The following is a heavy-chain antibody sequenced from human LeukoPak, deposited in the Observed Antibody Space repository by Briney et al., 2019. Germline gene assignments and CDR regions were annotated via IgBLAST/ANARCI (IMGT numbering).Heavy chain of an antibody. CDR2: IYPGDSDT. V-gene: IGHV5-51*01. CDR3: ARRYYYESSGLYYFDT. Sequence: GESLKISCKGSGYSFTSYWMGWVRQMPGKGLEWMGIIYPGDSDTRYSPSFQGQVTISADKSISTAYLQWSSLKASDTAMYYCARRYYYESSGLYYFDTWGQGTLVTVSS. CDR1: GYSFTSYW. J-gene: IGHJ4*02. D-gene: IGHD3-22*01.